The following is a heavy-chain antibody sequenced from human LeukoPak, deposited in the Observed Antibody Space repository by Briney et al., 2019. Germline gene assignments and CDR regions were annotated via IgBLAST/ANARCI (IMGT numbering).Heavy chain of an antibody. CDR2: ISAYNGNT. D-gene: IGHD2-15*01. V-gene: IGHV1-18*01. Sequence: ASVKVSCKASGGTFSSYAISWVRQAPGQGLEWMGWISAYNGNTNYAQKLQGRVTMTTDTSTSTAYMELRSLRSDVTAVYYCARLGSGGYFDYWGQGTLVTVSS. J-gene: IGHJ4*02. CDR1: GGTFSSYA. CDR3: ARLGSGGYFDY.